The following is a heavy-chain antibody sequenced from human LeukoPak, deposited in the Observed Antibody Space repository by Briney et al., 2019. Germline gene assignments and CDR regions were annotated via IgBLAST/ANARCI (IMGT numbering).Heavy chain of an antibody. J-gene: IGHJ4*02. CDR3: ARDHGSSGYLFWDY. CDR1: GYTFTSYG. D-gene: IGHD3-22*01. V-gene: IGHV1-3*04. Sequence: ASVKVSCKASGYTFTSYGISWVRQAPGQRLEWMGWINSGNGKAQYSQKFQGRVTITRDTSATTAYMELSSLRSEDTAVYYCARDHGSSGYLFWDYWGQGTLITVSS. CDR2: INSGNGKA.